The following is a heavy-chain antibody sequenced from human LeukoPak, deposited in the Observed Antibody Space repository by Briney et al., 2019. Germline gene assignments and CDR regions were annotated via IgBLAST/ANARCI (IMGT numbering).Heavy chain of an antibody. Sequence: GGSLRLSCAASGFTFSSYAMSWVRQAPGKGLEWVSGINWNGGSTGYADSVKGRFTISRDNAKNSLYLQMNSLRAEDTALYYCASGYVWGSYRHFDYWGQGTLVTVSS. J-gene: IGHJ4*02. CDR2: INWNGGST. V-gene: IGHV3-20*04. CDR3: ASGYVWGSYRHFDY. CDR1: GFTFSSYA. D-gene: IGHD3-16*02.